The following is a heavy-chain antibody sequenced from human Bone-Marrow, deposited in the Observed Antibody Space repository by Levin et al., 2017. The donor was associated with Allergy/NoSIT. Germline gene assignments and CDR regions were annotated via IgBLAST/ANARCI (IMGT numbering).Heavy chain of an antibody. CDR2: IYQKNGNT. D-gene: IGHD3-9*01. J-gene: IGHJ6*02. V-gene: IGHV4-61*01. Sequence: SETLSLTCTVSGDSVSSGTHYWSWIRQPPGKGLEWIGYIYQKNGNTQYNPSLTSRVTMSFDTSKSQFSLKVTSVTAADTAVYDGARASAQSYYDLLTGLSGMDVWGQGTTVTVSS. CDR3: ARASAQSYYDLLTGLSGMDV. CDR1: GDSVSSGTHY.